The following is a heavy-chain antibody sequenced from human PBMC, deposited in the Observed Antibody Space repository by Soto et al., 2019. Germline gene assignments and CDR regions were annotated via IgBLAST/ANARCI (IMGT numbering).Heavy chain of an antibody. V-gene: IGHV1-8*01. Sequence: QVQLVQSGAEVKKPGASVKVSCKASGYSFTSYDMNWLRQAPGQGLEWMGWVNPNSGDTDYAQRFQDRVTMTTDTSIRTAYMELSSLRSENTAVYYCARVSFLAPVTGAEIFDFWGQGTMVTVSS. J-gene: IGHJ3*01. D-gene: IGHD2-21*02. CDR1: GYSFTSYD. CDR3: ARVSFLAPVTGAEIFDF. CDR2: VNPNSGDT.